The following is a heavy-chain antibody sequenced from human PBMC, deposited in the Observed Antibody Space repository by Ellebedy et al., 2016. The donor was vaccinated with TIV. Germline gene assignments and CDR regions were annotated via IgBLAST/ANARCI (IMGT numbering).Heavy chain of an antibody. CDR1: GCTFSSYA. CDR3: ARFTSIAARPGYYYYGMDG. D-gene: IGHD6-6*01. CDR2: IIPIFGTA. J-gene: IGHJ6*02. Sequence: SVKVSCXASGCTFSSYAISWVRQAPGQGLEWMGGIIPIFGTANYAQKFQGRVTITADKSTSTAYMELSSLRSEDTAVYYCARFTSIAARPGYYYYGMDGWGQGTTVTVSS. V-gene: IGHV1-69*06.